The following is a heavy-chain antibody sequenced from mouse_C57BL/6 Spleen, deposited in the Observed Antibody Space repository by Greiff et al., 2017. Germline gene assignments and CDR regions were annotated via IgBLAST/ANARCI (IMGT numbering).Heavy chain of an antibody. J-gene: IGHJ3*01. CDR1: GFTFSSYA. V-gene: IGHV5-9-1*02. CDR2: ISSGGDYI. CDR3: TRDQDSGAWFAY. D-gene: IGHD1-1*02. Sequence: EVQLVESGEGLVKPGGSLKLSCAASGFTFSSYAMSWVRQTPEKRLEWVAYISSGGDYIYYADTVKGRFTISRDNARNTLYLQMSSRKSEDTAMYYCTRDQDSGAWFAYWGQGTLVTVSA.